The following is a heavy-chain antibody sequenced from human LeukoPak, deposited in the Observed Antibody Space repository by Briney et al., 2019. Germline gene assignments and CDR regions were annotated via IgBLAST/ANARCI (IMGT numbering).Heavy chain of an antibody. D-gene: IGHD3-22*01. CDR3: ARARTTMIVVVITLDY. J-gene: IGHJ4*02. Sequence: GGSLRLSCAASGFTFSSYWMSWVRQAPGKGLEWVGQISQDGSEKYYVDSVRGRFTMSRDNAKNSLFLQMNSLRAEDTAVYYCARARTTMIVVVITLDYWGQGTLATVSS. CDR2: ISQDGSEK. CDR1: GFTFSSYW. V-gene: IGHV3-7*01.